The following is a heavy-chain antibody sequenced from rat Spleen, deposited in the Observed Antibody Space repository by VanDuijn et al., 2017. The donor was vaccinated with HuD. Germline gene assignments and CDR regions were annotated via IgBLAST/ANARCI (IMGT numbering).Heavy chain of an antibody. Sequence: QVQMKETGPGLVQTTQTLSVTCTVSGFSLTSYGVHWVRQAPGKGLEWMGIIWGDGSTNYNSALKSRLSISRDTSKSQVFLTMNSLQTDDTAVYYCADSGYNGWGQGVMVTVSS. J-gene: IGHJ2*01. CDR2: IWGDGST. D-gene: IGHD1-4*01. V-gene: IGHV2-77*01. CDR1: GFSLTSYG. CDR3: ADSGYNG.